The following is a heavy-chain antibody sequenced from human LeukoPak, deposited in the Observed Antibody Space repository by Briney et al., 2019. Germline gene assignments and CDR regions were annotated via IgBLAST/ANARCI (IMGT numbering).Heavy chain of an antibody. Sequence: SETLSLTCTVSGGSISSGGYYWSWIRQHPGKGLEWIGYIYYSGSTYYNPSLKSRVTISVDTSKNQFSLKLSSVTAADTAVYYCARYIVVVPAAPGYYMDVWGKGTTVTVSS. J-gene: IGHJ6*03. CDR1: GGSISSGGYY. V-gene: IGHV4-31*03. D-gene: IGHD2-2*01. CDR3: ARYIVVVPAAPGYYMDV. CDR2: IYYSGST.